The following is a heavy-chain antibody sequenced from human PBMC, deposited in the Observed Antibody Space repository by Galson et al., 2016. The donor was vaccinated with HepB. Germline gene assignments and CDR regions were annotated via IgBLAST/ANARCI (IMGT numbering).Heavy chain of an antibody. V-gene: IGHV3-48*01. CDR2: ISGSSSSI. CDR3: VKEANKPAELVEVDP. D-gene: IGHD2-8*02. Sequence: SLRLSCAASGFTFRSYSLNWVRQAPGKGLEWISFISGSSSSIFYADSVKGRFTFSRDNSKNTPYLQMTSLRVEDTAVYYCVKEANKPAELVEVDPWGQGTLVTVSS. J-gene: IGHJ5*02. CDR1: GFTFRSYS.